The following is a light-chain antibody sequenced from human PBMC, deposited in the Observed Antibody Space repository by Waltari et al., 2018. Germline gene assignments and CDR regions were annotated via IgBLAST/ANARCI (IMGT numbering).Light chain of an antibody. V-gene: IGKV1-NL1*01. CDR2: ATS. CDR3: QQYFSVPLT. J-gene: IGKJ4*01. CDR1: QDITNA. Sequence: IQMTQSPSSLSGSVGDRVTISCRASQDITNALAWYQHKLGRAPKLLIYATSNLEGGVPARFSGRGSGTTYTLTIDSLQSDDSASYFCQQYFSVPLTFGGGSKIEI.